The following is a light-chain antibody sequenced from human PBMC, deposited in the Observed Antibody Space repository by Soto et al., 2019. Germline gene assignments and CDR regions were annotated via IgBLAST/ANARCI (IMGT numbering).Light chain of an antibody. J-gene: IGKJ4*01. Sequence: DVRSPLSPSFLSVSLRARVTITCRASQDFSNYLAWYQKKPGEAPKLLIYVASTLHSGLPSRFSGSGSGTEFTLTICSLQPEDFATYYCQQLNSFPLPVGGGTKVAI. CDR1: QDFSNY. V-gene: IGKV1-9*01. CDR3: QQLNSFPLP. CDR2: VAS.